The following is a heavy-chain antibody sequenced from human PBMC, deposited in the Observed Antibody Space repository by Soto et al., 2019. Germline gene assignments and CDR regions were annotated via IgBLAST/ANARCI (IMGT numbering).Heavy chain of an antibody. Sequence: QVQLVESGGGVVQPGRSLRLSCAASGFTFSSYGMHWVRQAPGKGLEWVAVISYDGSNKYYADSVKGRFTISRDNSKNTLYLQMNSLRAEDTAVYYCAKVLGFGELLSPQFDYWGQGTLVTVSS. D-gene: IGHD3-10*01. V-gene: IGHV3-30*18. J-gene: IGHJ4*02. CDR3: AKVLGFGELLSPQFDY. CDR1: GFTFSSYG. CDR2: ISYDGSNK.